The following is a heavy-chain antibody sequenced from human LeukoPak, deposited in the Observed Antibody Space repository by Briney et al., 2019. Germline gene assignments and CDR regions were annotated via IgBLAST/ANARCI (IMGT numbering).Heavy chain of an antibody. D-gene: IGHD2-15*01. CDR3: GRDVSGLLRVVQY. CDR2: ITSDGSIT. CDR1: GFTCSSYR. V-gene: IGHV3-74*01. J-gene: IGHJ4*02. Sequence: GGSLRLSCAASGFTCSSYRMYGVRQAPGKGLVWVSRITSDGSITTYADFVKGRFTISRDNAKNTVYLQMNSLRAEDTAVYYCGRDVSGLLRVVQYWGQGTLVTVSS.